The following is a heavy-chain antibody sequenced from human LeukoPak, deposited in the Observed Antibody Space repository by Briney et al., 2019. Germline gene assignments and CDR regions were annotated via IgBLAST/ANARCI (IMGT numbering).Heavy chain of an antibody. D-gene: IGHD3-22*01. CDR1: GGSFSGYY. CDR3: ARDYYDSSGYRLNDY. J-gene: IGHJ4*02. Sequence: PSGTLSLTCAVYGGSFSGYYWSWIRQPPGKGLEWIGEINHSGSTNYNPSLKSRVTISVDTSKNQFSLKLSSVTAADTAVYYCARDYYDSSGYRLNDYWGQGTLVTVSS. CDR2: INHSGST. V-gene: IGHV4-34*01.